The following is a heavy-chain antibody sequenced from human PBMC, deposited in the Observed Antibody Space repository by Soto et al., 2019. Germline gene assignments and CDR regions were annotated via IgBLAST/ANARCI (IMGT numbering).Heavy chain of an antibody. D-gene: IGHD2-8*01. V-gene: IGHV1-18*01. Sequence: QVQLVQSGAEVKKPGASVKVSCKASGYTFTSYVISWVRQAPGQGLEWMGWISAYNGNTNYAQKLQGRITMTTDTATSTDYMELRSLRSDDTAVYDCARYGVFVHDYPGPLLDYWGQGTLVTVSS. J-gene: IGHJ4*02. CDR3: ARYGVFVHDYPGPLLDY. CDR2: ISAYNGNT. CDR1: GYTFTSYV.